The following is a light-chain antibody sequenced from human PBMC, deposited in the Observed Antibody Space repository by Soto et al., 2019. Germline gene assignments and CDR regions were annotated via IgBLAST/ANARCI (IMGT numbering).Light chain of an antibody. CDR1: QSVRNY. CDR3: QQRSDRVT. J-gene: IGKJ4*01. CDR2: DAS. V-gene: IGKV3-11*01. Sequence: EIVLTQSPATLALSPGERATLSCRASQSVRNYLAWYQQKPGRAPRLLIYDASNRDTGIPARFSGIGSGTDFPLTSRSLEPEDFAVYYCQQRSDRVTFGGGTKVEIK.